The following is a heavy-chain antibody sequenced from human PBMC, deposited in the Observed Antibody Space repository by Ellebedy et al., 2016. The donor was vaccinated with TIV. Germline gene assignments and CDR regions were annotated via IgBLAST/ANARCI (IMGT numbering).Heavy chain of an antibody. CDR1: GFTFSDSA. J-gene: IGHJ4*02. CDR3: ALPYDDY. CDR2: IRSKANNYAT. V-gene: IGHV3-73*01. D-gene: IGHD3-3*01. Sequence: GESLKISXAASGFTFSDSAMHWVRQASGKGLEWVGRIRSKANNYATAYTESVKGRFTISRDDSKNTAFLQMNSLKIEDTAVYYCALPYDDYWGQGTLVTVSS.